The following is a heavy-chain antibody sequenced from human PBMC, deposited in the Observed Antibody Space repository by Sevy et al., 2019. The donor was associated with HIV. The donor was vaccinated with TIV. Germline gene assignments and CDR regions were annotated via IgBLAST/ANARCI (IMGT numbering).Heavy chain of an antibody. CDR3: ARPYGSGSWEAFDI. J-gene: IGHJ3*02. D-gene: IGHD3-10*01. Sequence: VGSLRLSCAASGFTFSTYTMNWVRQAPGKGLEWVSSISSSSNYIYYADSVKGRFTISRDNAKNSLYLQMNSLRAEDTALYYCARPYGSGSWEAFDIWGQGTMVTVSS. CDR1: GFTFSTYT. V-gene: IGHV3-21*01. CDR2: ISSSSNYI.